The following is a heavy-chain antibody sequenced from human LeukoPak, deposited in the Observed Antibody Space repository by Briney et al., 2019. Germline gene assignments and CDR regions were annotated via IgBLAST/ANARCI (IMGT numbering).Heavy chain of an antibody. Sequence: PGGSLRLSCAASGFTFSSYRMNWVRQAPGKGLEWVSSISSSSSYIYYADSVKGRFTISRDNAKNSLYLQMNSLRAEDTAVYYCARVQGYSYGPHHAFDIWGQGTMVTVSS. D-gene: IGHD5-18*01. V-gene: IGHV3-21*01. CDR1: GFTFSSYR. J-gene: IGHJ3*02. CDR3: ARVQGYSYGPHHAFDI. CDR2: ISSSSSYI.